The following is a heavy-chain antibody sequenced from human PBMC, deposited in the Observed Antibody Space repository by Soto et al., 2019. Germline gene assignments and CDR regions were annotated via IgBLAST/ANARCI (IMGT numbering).Heavy chain of an antibody. CDR3: ARDLSRYCSGGSCYQIDWFDP. D-gene: IGHD2-15*01. J-gene: IGHJ5*02. CDR2: ISAYNGNT. Sequence: QVQLVQSGAEVKKPGASVKVSCKASGYTFTSYGISWVRQAPGQGLEWMGWISAYNGNTNYAQKLQGRVTMTTDTATSRAYMELRSLRSDDTAVYYCARDLSRYCSGGSCYQIDWFDPWGQGTLVTVSS. CDR1: GYTFTSYG. V-gene: IGHV1-18*04.